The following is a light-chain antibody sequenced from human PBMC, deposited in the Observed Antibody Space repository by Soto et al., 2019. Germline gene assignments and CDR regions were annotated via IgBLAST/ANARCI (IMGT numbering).Light chain of an antibody. Sequence: EIVLTQSPGTQSLSPGERATLSCRASQSVNSDYLAWYQQIPGQAPRLLIYGASNRATGIPDRFSASGSGTDFTPTITRLEPEDFAVYYCQQYGRFPRYTFGQGTKLEIK. CDR3: QQYGRFPRYT. J-gene: IGKJ2*01. V-gene: IGKV3-20*01. CDR1: QSVNSDY. CDR2: GAS.